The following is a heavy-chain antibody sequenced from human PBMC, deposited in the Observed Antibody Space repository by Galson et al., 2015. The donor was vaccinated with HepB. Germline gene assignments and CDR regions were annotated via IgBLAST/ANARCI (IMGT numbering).Heavy chain of an antibody. CDR3: ANIADGYRSGLPPLGYYHYGFDV. V-gene: IGHV1-2*02. Sequence: SVKVSCKASGYTFTDYYIHWVRQAPGQGLEWMGWINPNSGGTNYAQKFQGRVTMTRDTSINTGYMELSRLRSDDTALYYCANIADGYRSGLPPLGYYHYGFDVWGQGTTVTVSS. D-gene: IGHD6-19*01. J-gene: IGHJ6*02. CDR2: INPNSGGT. CDR1: GYTFTDYY.